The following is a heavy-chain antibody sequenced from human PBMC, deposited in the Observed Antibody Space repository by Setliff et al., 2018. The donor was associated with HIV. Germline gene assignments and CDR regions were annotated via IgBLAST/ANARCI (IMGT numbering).Heavy chain of an antibody. CDR3: TRHILAYCAGDCYPLDY. Sequence: PGESLKISCKGSGYSFTSYWIAWVRRMPGKGLEWMGIIYPGDSHTRYSPSFQGQVTFSADKSISTAYLQWSSLKASDTAIYYCTRHILAYCAGDCYPLDYWGQGTLVTVSS. CDR1: GYSFTSYW. CDR2: IYPGDSHT. V-gene: IGHV5-51*01. D-gene: IGHD2-21*02. J-gene: IGHJ4*02.